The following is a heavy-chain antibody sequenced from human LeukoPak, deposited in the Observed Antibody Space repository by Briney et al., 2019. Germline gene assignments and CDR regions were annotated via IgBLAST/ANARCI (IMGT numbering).Heavy chain of an antibody. V-gene: IGHV4-34*01. D-gene: IGHD2-2*01. Sequence: SETLSLTCAVYGGSFSGYYWSWIRQPPGKGLEWIGEINHSGSTNYNPPLKSRVTISVDTSKNQFSLKLSSVTAADTAVYYCARGGYCSSTSCYRYWFDSWGQGTLVTVSS. CDR1: GGSFSGYY. CDR2: INHSGST. CDR3: ARGGYCSSTSCYRYWFDS. J-gene: IGHJ5*01.